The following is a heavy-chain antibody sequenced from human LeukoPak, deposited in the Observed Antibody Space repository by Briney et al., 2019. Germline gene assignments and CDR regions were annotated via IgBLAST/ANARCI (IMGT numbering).Heavy chain of an antibody. CDR1: GYTFTGYY. D-gene: IGHD6-19*01. CDR3: ARDIGYSSGWYGWFDP. J-gene: IGHJ5*02. V-gene: IGHV1-2*02. Sequence: ASVKVSCKASGYTFTGYYMHWVRQAPGQGLEWMGWINPNSGGTNYAQKFQGRVTMTRNTSISTAYMELSRLRSDDTAVYYCARDIGYSSGWYGWFDPWGQGTLVTVSS. CDR2: INPNSGGT.